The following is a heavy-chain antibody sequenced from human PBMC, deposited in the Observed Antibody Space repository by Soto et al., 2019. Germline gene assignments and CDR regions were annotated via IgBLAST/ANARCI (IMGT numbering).Heavy chain of an antibody. CDR1: GYSFTNYY. CDR2: IYPRDSKI. V-gene: IGHV5-51*01. CDR3: ARHLGTEDYYYGMDV. D-gene: IGHD7-27*01. J-gene: IGHJ6*02. Sequence: XESLKISCEGSGYSFTNYYIAWVRQMPGKGLEWMGIIYPRDSKIRYSPSLQGQVTFSADKSLSTAYLQWSSLKASDTAKYYCARHLGTEDYYYGMDVWGQGTTVTVSS.